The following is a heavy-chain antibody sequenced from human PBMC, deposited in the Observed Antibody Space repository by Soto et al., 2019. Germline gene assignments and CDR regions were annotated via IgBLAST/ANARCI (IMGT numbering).Heavy chain of an antibody. CDR1: GFTFSSYV. CDR3: AKDLPPGGASYGMDV. V-gene: IGHV3-30*18. Sequence: GSLRLSCAASGFTFSSYVMHWVRQAPVKGLEWVAVISYDGSNKYYADSVKGRFTISRDNSKNTLYLQMNSLRAEDTAVYYCAKDLPPGGASYGMDVWGQGTTVTVSS. D-gene: IGHD3-10*01. CDR2: ISYDGSNK. J-gene: IGHJ6*02.